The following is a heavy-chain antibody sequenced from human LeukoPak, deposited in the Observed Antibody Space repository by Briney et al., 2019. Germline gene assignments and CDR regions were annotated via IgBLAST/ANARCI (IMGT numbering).Heavy chain of an antibody. J-gene: IGHJ4*02. D-gene: IGHD6-19*01. CDR2: INPNSGGT. CDR1: GYTLTGYY. V-gene: IGHV1-2*02. Sequence: ASVKVSCKASGYTLTGYYMHWVRQAPGQGLEWMGWINPNSGGTNYAQKFQGRVTMTRDTSISTAYMELSRLRSDDTAVYYCARLDSSGWYYFDYWGQGTLVTVSS. CDR3: ARLDSSGWYYFDY.